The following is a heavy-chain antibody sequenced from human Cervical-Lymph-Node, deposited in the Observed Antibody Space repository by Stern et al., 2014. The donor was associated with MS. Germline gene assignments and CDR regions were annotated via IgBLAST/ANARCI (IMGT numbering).Heavy chain of an antibody. Sequence: VQLVQSGAELIRPGESLKISCKGSGFKFSIYWIAWVRQMSGKGLEWMGIIYPGDCETRYRTSLQGQVTMSADKSTSTAYLQWSSLNASDTAMYFCARQTTAWASDVWGQGTLVTVSS. V-gene: IGHV5-51*01. CDR1: GFKFSIYW. CDR2: IYPGDCET. J-gene: IGHJ4*02. CDR3: ARQTTAWASDV. D-gene: IGHD1-14*01.